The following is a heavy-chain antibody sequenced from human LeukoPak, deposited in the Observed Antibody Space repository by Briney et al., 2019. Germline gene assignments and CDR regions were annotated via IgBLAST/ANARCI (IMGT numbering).Heavy chain of an antibody. J-gene: IGHJ4*02. CDR1: GYTFTSYD. V-gene: IGHV1-8*03. CDR3: ARGSASAASFDY. D-gene: IGHD2-2*01. Sequence: ASVKVSCKASGYTFTSYDINWVRQATGQGLEWMGWMNPNSGNRGYAQRFQGRVTIIRNTSISTAYMELSSLRPEDTAVYYCARGSASAASFDYWGQGTLVTVSS. CDR2: MNPNSGNR.